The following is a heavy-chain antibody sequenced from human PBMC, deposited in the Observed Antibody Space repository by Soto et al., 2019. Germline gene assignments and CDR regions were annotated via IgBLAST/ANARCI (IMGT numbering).Heavy chain of an antibody. CDR2: IYYSGSA. V-gene: IGHV4-59*01. CDR1: GGSISSYY. J-gene: IGHJ3*02. CDR3: ARESRYAFVI. Sequence: QVQLQESGPGLVKPSETLALTCTVSGGSISSYYWSWVRQPPGKGLVWIGYIYYSGSANYNPSLKSRVTISVDTSKNQFSLKLSSVTAADTAVYYCARESRYAFVIWGQGTMVTVSS.